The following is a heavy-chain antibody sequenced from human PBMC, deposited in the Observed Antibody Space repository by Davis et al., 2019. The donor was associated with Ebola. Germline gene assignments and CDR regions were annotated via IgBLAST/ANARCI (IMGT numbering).Heavy chain of an antibody. D-gene: IGHD3-10*01. CDR2: IIPILGIA. CDR3: ARNGLLWFRESQPPLDY. CDR1: GGTFSSYA. Sequence: AASVKVSCKASGGTFSSYAISWVRQAPGQGLEWMGRIIPILGIANYAQKFQGRVTITADKSTSTAYMELSSLRSEDTAVYYCARNGLLWFRESQPPLDYWGQGTLVTVSS. J-gene: IGHJ4*02. V-gene: IGHV1-69*04.